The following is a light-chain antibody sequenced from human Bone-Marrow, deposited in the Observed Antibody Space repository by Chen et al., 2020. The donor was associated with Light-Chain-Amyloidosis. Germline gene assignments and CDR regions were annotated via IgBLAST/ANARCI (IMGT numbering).Light chain of an antibody. V-gene: IGLV3-21*02. CDR3: QVWDRSSDRPV. J-gene: IGLJ3*02. CDR2: DDS. Sequence: SYVLTQPSSVSVAPGQTATIACGGNNIGSTSVHWYQQTPGQAPILVVYDDSDRPSGSPERLSGSNSGNTATLTISRVEAGDEADYYCQVWDRSSDRPVFGGGTKLTVL. CDR1: NIGSTS.